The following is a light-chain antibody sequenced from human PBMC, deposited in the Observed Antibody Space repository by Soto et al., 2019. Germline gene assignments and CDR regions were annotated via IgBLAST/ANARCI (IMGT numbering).Light chain of an antibody. CDR2: DAS. CDR1: QSISSY. V-gene: IGKV3-11*01. Sequence: EIVMTQSPATLSVSPGERATLCCRASQSISSYLAWYQQKPGQAPRLLIYDASNRATGIPARFSGSGSGTDFTLTISSLEPEDFAVYYCQQRTSWPITFGQGPRLEIK. CDR3: QQRTSWPIT. J-gene: IGKJ5*01.